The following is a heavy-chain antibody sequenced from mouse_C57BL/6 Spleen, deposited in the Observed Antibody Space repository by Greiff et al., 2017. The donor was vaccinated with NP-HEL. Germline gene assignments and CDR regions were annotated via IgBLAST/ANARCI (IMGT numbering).Heavy chain of an antibody. CDR1: GYSITSGYY. V-gene: IGHV3-6*01. CDR2: ISYDGSN. CDR3: ARDYYGHFDV. Sequence: EVQRVESGPGLVKPSQSLSLTCSVTGYSITSGYYWNWIRQFPGNKLEWMGYISYDGSNNYNPSLKNRISITRDTSKNQFFLKLNSVTTEDTATYYCARDYYGHFDVWGTGTTVTVSS. D-gene: IGHD1-1*01. J-gene: IGHJ1*03.